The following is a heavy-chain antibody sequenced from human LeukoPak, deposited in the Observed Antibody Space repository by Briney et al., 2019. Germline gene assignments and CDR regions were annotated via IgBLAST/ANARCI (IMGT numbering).Heavy chain of an antibody. CDR1: GGSISVYY. CDR3: ARHSKYYYDSSGSYVGYFQH. Sequence: PSETLALTCTVSGGSISVYYWSWIRQPPGKGLELLGYIYYSGSTNYNPSLKSRVTISVDTSKNQFSLKLSSVTAADTAVYYCARHSKYYYDSSGSYVGYFQHWGQGTLVTVSS. V-gene: IGHV4-59*08. J-gene: IGHJ1*01. CDR2: IYYSGST. D-gene: IGHD3-22*01.